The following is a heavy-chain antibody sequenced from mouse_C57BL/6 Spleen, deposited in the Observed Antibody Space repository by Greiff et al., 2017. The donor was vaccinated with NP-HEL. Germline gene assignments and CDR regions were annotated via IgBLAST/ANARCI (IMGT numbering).Heavy chain of an antibody. CDR2: IRLKSDNYAT. Sequence: DVMLVESGGGLVQPGGSMKLSCVASGFTFSNYWMNWVRQSPEKGLEWVAQIRLKSDNYATHYAESVKGRFTISRDDSKSSVYLQMNNLRAEDTGIYYCTERRPWFAYWGQGTLVTVSA. J-gene: IGHJ3*01. CDR3: TERRPWFAY. CDR1: GFTFSNYW. D-gene: IGHD1-2*01. V-gene: IGHV6-3*01.